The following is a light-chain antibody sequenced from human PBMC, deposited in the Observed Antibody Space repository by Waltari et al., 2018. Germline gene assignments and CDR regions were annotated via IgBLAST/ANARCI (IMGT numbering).Light chain of an antibody. J-gene: IGKJ4*01. V-gene: IGKV3-20*01. CDR2: GAS. CDR3: QQYDGSSVT. Sequence: EIALTQSPGTLSLSPGERATLSCMASQTISGSWLTWYQRKPGQAPRLLIYGASSRATGIPVRFSGSGSGTDFTLTISRLEPEDSAVYYCQQYDGSSVTFGGGTKVEVK. CDR1: QTISGSW.